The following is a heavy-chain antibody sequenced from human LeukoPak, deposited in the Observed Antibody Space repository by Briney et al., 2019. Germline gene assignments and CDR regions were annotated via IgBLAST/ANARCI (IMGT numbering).Heavy chain of an antibody. CDR1: GYTFTSYY. CDR3: ARTLYSGSYYPDY. CDR2: INPSGGST. Sequence: ASVKVSCKASGYTFTSYYMHWVRQAPGQGLEWMGIINPSGGSTSYAQKFQGRVTITTDESTSTAYMELSSLRSEDTAVYYCARTLYSGSYYPDYWGQGTLVTVSS. D-gene: IGHD1-26*01. V-gene: IGHV1-46*01. J-gene: IGHJ4*02.